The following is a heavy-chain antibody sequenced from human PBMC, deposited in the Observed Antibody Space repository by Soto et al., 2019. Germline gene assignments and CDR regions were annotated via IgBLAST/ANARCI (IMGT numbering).Heavy chain of an antibody. CDR2: IYYSGST. CDR1: GGSISSSSYY. V-gene: IGHV4-39*01. CDR3: ARFKYYDILTGYSDNWFDP. Sequence: PSETLSLTCTVSGGSISSSSYYWGWIRQPPGKGLEWIGSIYYSGSTYYDPSLKSRVTISVDTSKNQFSLKLSSVTAADTAVYYCARFKYYDILTGYSDNWFDPWGQGTLVTVSS. J-gene: IGHJ5*02. D-gene: IGHD3-9*01.